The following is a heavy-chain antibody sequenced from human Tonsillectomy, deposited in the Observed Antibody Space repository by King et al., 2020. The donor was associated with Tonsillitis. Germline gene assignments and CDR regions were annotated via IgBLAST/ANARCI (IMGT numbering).Heavy chain of an antibody. CDR2: IIPIFGTA. D-gene: IGHD3-22*01. CDR1: GGTFSNYA. CDR3: ASAKPYYDSSGQRTYYFDY. V-gene: IGHV1-69*01. J-gene: IGHJ4*02. Sequence: VQLVESGAEVKKPGSSVKVSCKASGGTFSNYAISWVRQAPGQGLEWMGGIIPIFGTANNAQKFHGGVTITADESTSTAYMELSSLRSEDTAVYYCASAKPYYDSSGQRTYYFDYWGQGTLVTVSS.